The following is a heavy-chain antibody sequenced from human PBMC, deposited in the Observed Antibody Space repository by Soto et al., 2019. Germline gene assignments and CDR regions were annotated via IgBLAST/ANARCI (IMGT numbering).Heavy chain of an antibody. Sequence: GGSLRLSCAASGFTFSSYAMSWVRQAPGKGLEWVSAISCSGGSTYYADSVKGRFTISRDNSKNTLYLQMNSLRAEYTAVYYCAKDIVATIRIYYFDYWGQGTLVTVSS. CDR3: AKDIVATIRIYYFDY. CDR1: GFTFSSYA. J-gene: IGHJ4*02. CDR2: ISCSGGST. V-gene: IGHV3-23*01. D-gene: IGHD5-12*01.